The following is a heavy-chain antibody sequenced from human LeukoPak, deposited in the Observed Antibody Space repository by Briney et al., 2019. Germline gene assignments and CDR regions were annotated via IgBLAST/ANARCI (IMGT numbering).Heavy chain of an antibody. J-gene: IGHJ4*02. CDR1: GFTFSSYS. V-gene: IGHV3-21*01. D-gene: IGHD4-11*01. Sequence: PGGSLRLSCAASGFTFSSYSMNWVRQAPGKGLKWLSFISSSSVYIYYAGSVKGRFTISRDNAKNSLYLQMNSLRAEDTAVYYCAREMAYNNYVLDYWGQGTLVTVSS. CDR2: ISSSSVYI. CDR3: AREMAYNNYVLDY.